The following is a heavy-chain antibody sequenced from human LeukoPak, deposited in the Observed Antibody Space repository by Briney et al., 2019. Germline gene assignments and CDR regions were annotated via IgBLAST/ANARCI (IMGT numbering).Heavy chain of an antibody. J-gene: IGHJ3*02. CDR2: INQDGSGK. CDR1: GFTFSNYW. CDR3: ARDGGGDIVVAFAFDI. Sequence: GGSLRLSCAASGFTFSNYWMSWVRQAPGKGLEWVAHINQDGSGKYYVDSVKGRFTISRDNAKNSLYLQMNSLRAADTAVYYCARDGGGDIVVAFAFDIWGQGTMVTVSS. D-gene: IGHD2-15*01. V-gene: IGHV3-7*05.